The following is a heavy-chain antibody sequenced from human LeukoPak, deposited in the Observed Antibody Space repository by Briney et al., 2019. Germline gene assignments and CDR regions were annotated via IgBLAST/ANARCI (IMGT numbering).Heavy chain of an antibody. D-gene: IGHD3-3*01. J-gene: IGHJ6*03. Sequence: ASETLSLTCTVSGGSISSYYWSWIRQPAGKGLEWIGRIYTSGSTNYNPSLKSRDTMSVDTSKNQFSLKLSSVTAADTAVYYCAREGTDFWSGYGSYYYYMDVWGKGTTVTVSS. CDR1: GGSISSYY. CDR2: IYTSGST. V-gene: IGHV4-4*07. CDR3: AREGTDFWSGYGSYYYYMDV.